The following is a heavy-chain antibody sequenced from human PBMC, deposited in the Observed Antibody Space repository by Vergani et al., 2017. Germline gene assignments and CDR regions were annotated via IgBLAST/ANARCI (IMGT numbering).Heavy chain of an antibody. CDR2: VYTSGMT. Sequence: QVQLQESGPRLVRPSQTLSLTCTVSGGSINTGAYYWSWIRQPAGKGLEWIGRVYTSGMTNYNPSLKSRVTILVDRSKSQLSLKLTSVTAGDTAVYFCARHMDGLIVVVITTAFDIWGQGTMVTVSS. J-gene: IGHJ3*02. D-gene: IGHD3-22*01. CDR3: ARHMDGLIVVVITTAFDI. V-gene: IGHV4-61*02. CDR1: GGSINTGAYY.